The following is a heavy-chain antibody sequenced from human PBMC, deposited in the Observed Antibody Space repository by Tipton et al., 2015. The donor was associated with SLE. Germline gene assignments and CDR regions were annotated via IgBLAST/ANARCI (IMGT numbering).Heavy chain of an antibody. CDR1: GGSISSSSYY. J-gene: IGHJ2*01. D-gene: IGHD6-19*01. CDR2: IYYIGST. Sequence: TLSLTCTVSGGSISSSSYYWGWIRQPPGKGLEWIGSIYYIGSTYYNPSLKSRVTISVGTSKNQFSLKLSSVTAADTAVYYCARAVRAGYFDLWGRGTLVTVSS. V-gene: IGHV4-39*07. CDR3: ARAVRAGYFDL.